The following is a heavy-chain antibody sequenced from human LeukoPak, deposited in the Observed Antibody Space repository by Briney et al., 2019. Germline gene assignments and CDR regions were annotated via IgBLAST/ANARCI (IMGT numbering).Heavy chain of an antibody. D-gene: IGHD3-10*01. J-gene: IGHJ6*03. V-gene: IGHV3-23*01. Sequence: PGGSLRLSCAASGFTFSSYAMSWVRQAPGKGLEWVSAISGSGGSTYYADSVKGRFTISRDNSKNTLYLQMNSLRAEDTAVYYCAKVDYYGSGRWVFGYDSYYYYYMDVWGKGTTVTISS. CDR3: AKVDYYGSGRWVFGYDSYYYYYMDV. CDR2: ISGSGGST. CDR1: GFTFSSYA.